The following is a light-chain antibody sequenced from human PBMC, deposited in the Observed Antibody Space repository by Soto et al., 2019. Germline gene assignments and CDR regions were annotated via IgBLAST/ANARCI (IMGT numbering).Light chain of an antibody. CDR2: DVS. CDR1: SSDVGGYNY. V-gene: IGLV2-14*01. CDR3: SSYTSSSPLG. J-gene: IGLJ7*02. Sequence: QSVLTQPASVSGSPGQSITISCTGTSSDVGGYNYVSWYQQHPGKAPKLMIYDVSNRPSGVSNRFSGSKSGNTASLTISGPRGGDGADYYCSSYTSSSPLGFGGGTQLPAL.